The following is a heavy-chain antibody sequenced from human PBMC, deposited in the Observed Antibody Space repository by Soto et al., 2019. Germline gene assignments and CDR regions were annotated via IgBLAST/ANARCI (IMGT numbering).Heavy chain of an antibody. CDR2: INPSIGTT. Sequence: ASVKVSCKASGYTFTSQNIHWVRQAPGQGLEWMGVINPSIGTTTYADSVKGRFTISRDNAKNSLYLQMNSLRAADTAVYYCARVPDRWGQGTLVTVSS. D-gene: IGHD2-2*01. CDR3: ARVPDR. CDR1: GYTFTSQN. J-gene: IGHJ5*02. V-gene: IGHV1-46*04.